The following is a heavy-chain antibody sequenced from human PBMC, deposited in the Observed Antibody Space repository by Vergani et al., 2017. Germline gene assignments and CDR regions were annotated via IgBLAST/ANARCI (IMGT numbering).Heavy chain of an antibody. D-gene: IGHD3-3*01. V-gene: IGHV3-13*04. CDR3: ARGGKYDFWSGYYIDYYYYGMDV. Sequence: EVQLVESGGGLVQPGGSLRLSCAASGFTFSSYDMHWVRQATGKGLEWVSAIGTAGDTYYPGSVKGRFTISRENAKNSLYLQMNSLRVGDTAVYYCARGGKYDFWSGYYIDYYYYGMDVWGQGP. J-gene: IGHJ6*02. CDR2: IGTAGDT. CDR1: GFTFSSYD.